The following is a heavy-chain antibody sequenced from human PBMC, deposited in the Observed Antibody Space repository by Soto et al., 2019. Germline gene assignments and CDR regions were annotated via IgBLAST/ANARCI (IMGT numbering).Heavy chain of an antibody. D-gene: IGHD3-3*01. CDR3: AREGSYDFWSGYTALGRDYYYGMDV. CDR2: MSPNSGNT. J-gene: IGHJ6*02. Sequence: ASVKVSCKASGYTFTSYDINWVRQATGQGLEWMGWMSPNSGNTGYAQKFQGRVTMTRNTSISTAYMELSSLRSEDTAVYYCAREGSYDFWSGYTALGRDYYYGMDVWGQGTTVTVSS. V-gene: IGHV1-8*01. CDR1: GYTFTSYD.